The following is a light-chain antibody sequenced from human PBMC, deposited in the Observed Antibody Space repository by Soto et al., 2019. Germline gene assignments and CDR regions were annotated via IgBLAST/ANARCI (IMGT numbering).Light chain of an antibody. CDR3: QHYNSYSEA. Sequence: EIVLTQSPGTLSLSPGKRATLSCRASQSVSSSYLAWYQQKPGQAPRLLIYGASSRATGIPDRFSGSGSGTEFTLTISSLQPDDFATYYCQHYNSYSEAFGQVTKVDIK. V-gene: IGKV3-20*01. CDR2: GAS. CDR1: QSVSSSY. J-gene: IGKJ1*01.